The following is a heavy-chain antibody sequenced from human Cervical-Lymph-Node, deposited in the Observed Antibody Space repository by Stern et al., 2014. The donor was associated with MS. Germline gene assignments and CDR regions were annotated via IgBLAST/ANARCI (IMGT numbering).Heavy chain of an antibody. V-gene: IGHV7-4-1*02. J-gene: IGHJ6*02. CDR2: INTKTGNP. D-gene: IGHD2-8*01. CDR3: ARDAENGLGYYYYYGMDV. CDR1: GYTFTSYA. Sequence: QMPLVQSGSELKKPGASVKGSCKASGYTFTSYAMNWVRQAPGQRLAWMGWINTKTGNPTYAQGFTGRFVFSLDTSVSTAYLQISSLKAEDTAVYYCARDAENGLGYYYYYGMDVWGQGTTVTVSS.